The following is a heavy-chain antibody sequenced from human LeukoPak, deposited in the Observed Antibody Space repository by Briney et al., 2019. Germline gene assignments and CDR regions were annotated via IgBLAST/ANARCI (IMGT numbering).Heavy chain of an antibody. CDR3: ARRFYGSGNGMDV. CDR2: IFYSGNI. J-gene: IGHJ6*02. V-gene: IGHV4-59*08. Sequence: SETLSLTCTVSGVSIRSYYWTWIRQPPGKGLEWIGYIFYSGNINYSPSLKSRVTISVDTSKNQFSLKLSSVTAADTAVYYCARRFYGSGNGMDVWGQGTTVTVSS. CDR1: GVSIRSYY. D-gene: IGHD3-10*01.